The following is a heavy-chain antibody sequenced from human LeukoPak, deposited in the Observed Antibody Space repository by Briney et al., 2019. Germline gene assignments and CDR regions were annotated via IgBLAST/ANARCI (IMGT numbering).Heavy chain of an antibody. Sequence: ASVKVSCKASGYTFTSYYMHWVRQAPGQGLEWMGWINPSGGGSYYSREFMGRFSMSRDTATNTIYMELRSLNSGDTAFYYCARVKGNGSQLRGTLDNWGQGTLVTVSS. CDR2: INPSGGGS. CDR3: ARVKGNGSQLRGTLDN. V-gene: IGHV1-46*01. J-gene: IGHJ4*02. CDR1: GYTFTSYY. D-gene: IGHD3-16*01.